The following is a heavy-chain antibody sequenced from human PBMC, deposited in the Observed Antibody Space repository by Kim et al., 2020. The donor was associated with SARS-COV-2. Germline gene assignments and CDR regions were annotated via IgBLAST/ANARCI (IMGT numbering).Heavy chain of an antibody. Sequence: SVKVSCKVFGETFSSYNINWVRQAPGQGLEWMGRIIPMVGNADYAQKFQGRVTITADRSTSTAYMDVSRLRSEDTAVYYCARHAGGFGDSLDYWGQGTL. CDR3: ARHAGGFGDSLDY. V-gene: IGHV1-69*02. CDR2: IIPMVGNA. D-gene: IGHD3-10*01. J-gene: IGHJ4*02. CDR1: GETFSSYN.